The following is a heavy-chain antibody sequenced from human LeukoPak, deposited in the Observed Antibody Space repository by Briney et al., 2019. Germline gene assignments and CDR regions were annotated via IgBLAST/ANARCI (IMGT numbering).Heavy chain of an antibody. V-gene: IGHV4-59*08. CDR1: GGSISTYY. Sequence: SETLSLTCTVSGGSISTYYWSWIRQPPGKGLEWIGYIYYSGSANYNPSPKSRVTISVDTSKNQFSLKLSSVTAADTAVYYCARRPYYYDSSGYYYGAFDIWGQGTMVTVSS. CDR2: IYYSGSA. CDR3: ARRPYYYDSSGYYYGAFDI. D-gene: IGHD3-22*01. J-gene: IGHJ3*02.